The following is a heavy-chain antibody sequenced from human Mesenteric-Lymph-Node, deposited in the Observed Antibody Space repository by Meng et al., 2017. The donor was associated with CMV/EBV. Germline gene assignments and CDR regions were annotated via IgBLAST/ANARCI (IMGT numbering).Heavy chain of an antibody. CDR2: INPSVGST. Sequence: ASVKVSCKASGYTFTSYYMHWVRQAPGQGLEWMGIINPSVGSTSYAQKFQGRVTMTRDTSTSTVYMELSRLRSEDKAVYYCARALSSSWYVDYWGQGTLVTVSS. CDR3: ARALSSSWYVDY. D-gene: IGHD6-13*01. V-gene: IGHV1-46*01. CDR1: GYTFTSYY. J-gene: IGHJ4*02.